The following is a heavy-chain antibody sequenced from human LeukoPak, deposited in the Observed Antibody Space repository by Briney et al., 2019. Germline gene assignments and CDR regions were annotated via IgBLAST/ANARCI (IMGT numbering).Heavy chain of an antibody. Sequence: SETLSLTCTVSGGSISSSSYYWGWIRQPPGKGLEWIGSIYYSGSTYYNPSLKSRVTISVDTPKNQFSLKLSSVTAADTAVYYCARGHDYSSSLPYWGQGTLVTVSS. J-gene: IGHJ4*02. CDR3: ARGHDYSSSLPY. V-gene: IGHV4-39*07. D-gene: IGHD6-6*01. CDR1: GGSISSSSYY. CDR2: IYYSGST.